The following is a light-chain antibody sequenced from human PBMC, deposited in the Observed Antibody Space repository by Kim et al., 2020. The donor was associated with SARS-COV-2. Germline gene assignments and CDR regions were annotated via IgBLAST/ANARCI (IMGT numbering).Light chain of an antibody. CDR2: LAS. CDR3: QQTYGTPPT. V-gene: IGKV1-39*01. Sequence: ASVGDSVSITCRASQSISTYLNWYKQQPGKAPKLLIDLASSLRSGIPSRFRGSGSGTHFTLTITSLQPEDFATYYCQQTYGTPPTFGLGTKVDIK. J-gene: IGKJ1*01. CDR1: QSISTY.